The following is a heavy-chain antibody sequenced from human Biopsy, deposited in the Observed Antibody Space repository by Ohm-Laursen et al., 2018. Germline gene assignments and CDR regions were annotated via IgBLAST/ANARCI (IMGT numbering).Heavy chain of an antibody. J-gene: IGHJ3*01. CDR1: GYAVNDYF. Sequence: SSVKVSCKGSGYAVNDYFLHWLRQAPGQGPEWMGWISPNSGGTNYAQRFQGRVTMTTDTSTSTVYLELRRLISDDTAVYYCARDIMNRIAGLVARSDVFDVWGQGTLVTVSS. CDR2: ISPNSGGT. V-gene: IGHV1-2*02. D-gene: IGHD3-16*01. CDR3: ARDIMNRIAGLVARSDVFDV.